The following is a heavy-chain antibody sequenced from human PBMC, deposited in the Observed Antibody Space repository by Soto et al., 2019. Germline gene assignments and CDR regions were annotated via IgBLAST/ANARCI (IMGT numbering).Heavy chain of an antibody. J-gene: IGHJ6*03. D-gene: IGHD3-3*01. CDR2: IYSGGST. V-gene: IGHV3-66*01. Sequence: GGSLRLSCAASGFTVSSNYMSWVRQAPGKVLEWVSVIYSGGSTYYADSVKGRFTISRDNSKNTLYLQMNSLRAEDTAVYYCAVYYDFWSGYYNPYYMDVWGKGTTVTVSS. CDR1: GFTVSSNY. CDR3: AVYYDFWSGYYNPYYMDV.